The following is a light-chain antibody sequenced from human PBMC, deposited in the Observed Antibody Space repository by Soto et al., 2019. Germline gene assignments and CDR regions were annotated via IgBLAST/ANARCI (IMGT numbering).Light chain of an antibody. Sequence: QSVLTQPPSASGTPGQRVTISCSGSSSNIGSNTVNWYQQLPGTAPKLLIYSNDQRPSGVPDRFSGSKSGTSASLAISGLQSEDEADYHCAAWDDRLSAVVFGGGTKLTVL. J-gene: IGLJ2*01. V-gene: IGLV1-44*01. CDR1: SSNIGSNT. CDR3: AAWDDRLSAVV. CDR2: SND.